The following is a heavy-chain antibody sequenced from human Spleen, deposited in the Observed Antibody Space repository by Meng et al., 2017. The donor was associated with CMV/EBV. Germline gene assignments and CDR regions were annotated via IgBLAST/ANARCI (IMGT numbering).Heavy chain of an antibody. J-gene: IGHJ1*01. Sequence: SVKVSCKASGDTFNSHAISWVRQAPGQGLEWMGRIIPLIGTADSAQKFRGRVTITTDESTNTAYMDLSSLRSEDTAMYYCARDHRSFREGTAYFQHWGQGTLVTVSS. CDR2: IIPLIGTA. CDR1: GDTFNSHA. CDR3: ARDHRSFREGTAYFQH. D-gene: IGHD3-10*01. V-gene: IGHV1-69*05.